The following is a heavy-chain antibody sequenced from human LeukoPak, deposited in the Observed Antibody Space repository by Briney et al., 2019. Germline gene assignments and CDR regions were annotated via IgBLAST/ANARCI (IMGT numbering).Heavy chain of an antibody. D-gene: IGHD2-15*01. Sequence: SETLSLTCAVYGGSFSGYYWSWIRQPPGKGLEWIGEINHSGSTTYNPSLKTRVTISADTSKNQFSLKVTSVTAADTAVYYCARGDYCSGGSCYLNYWGQGTLVTVSS. CDR1: GGSFSGYY. V-gene: IGHV4-34*01. CDR2: INHSGST. CDR3: ARGDYCSGGSCYLNY. J-gene: IGHJ4*02.